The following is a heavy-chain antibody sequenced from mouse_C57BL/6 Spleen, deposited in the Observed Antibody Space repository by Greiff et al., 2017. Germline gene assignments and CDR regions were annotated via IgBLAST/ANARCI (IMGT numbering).Heavy chain of an antibody. Sequence: EVQVVESGGGLVKPGGSLKLSCAASGFTFSDYGMHWVRQAPEKGLEWVAYISSGSSTIYYADTVKGRFTISRDNAKNTLFLLMTSLRSEDTAMYYCARGDSWFAYWGQGTLVTVSA. CDR3: ARGDSWFAY. CDR2: ISSGSSTI. J-gene: IGHJ3*01. CDR1: GFTFSDYG. V-gene: IGHV5-17*01.